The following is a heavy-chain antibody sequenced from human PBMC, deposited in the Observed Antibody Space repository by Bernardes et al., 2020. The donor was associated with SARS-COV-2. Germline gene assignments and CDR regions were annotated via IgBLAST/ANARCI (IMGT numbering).Heavy chain of an antibody. J-gene: IGHJ4*02. CDR1: GFTFSSYC. CDR3: ARAGRVDY. Sequence: GSMSLSCSASGFTFSSYCMSWVRQAPGKGLQWVANIKQDGSEKNYVDSLKGRFTVSRDNAKNSLYLQMNSLRAEDTAVYYCARAGRVDYWGQGTLVTVSS. V-gene: IGHV3-7*03. CDR2: IKQDGSEK.